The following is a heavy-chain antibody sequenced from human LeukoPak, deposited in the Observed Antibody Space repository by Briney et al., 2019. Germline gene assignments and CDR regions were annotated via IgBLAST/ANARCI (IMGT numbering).Heavy chain of an antibody. CDR1: GFTFSSYA. J-gene: IGHJ4*02. V-gene: IGHV3-30*04. D-gene: IGHD2-15*01. CDR2: ISYDGSNK. CDR3: ARDWLRYCSGGSCYGGLGH. Sequence: PGGSLRLSCAASGFTFSSYAMHWVRQAPGKGLEWVAVISYDGSNKYYADSVKGRFTISRDNSKNTLYLQMNSLRAEDTAVCYCARDWLRYCSGGSCYGGLGHWGQGTLVTVSS.